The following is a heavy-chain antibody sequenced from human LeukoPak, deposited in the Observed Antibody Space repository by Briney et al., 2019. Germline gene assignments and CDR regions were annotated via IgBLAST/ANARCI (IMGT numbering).Heavy chain of an antibody. CDR1: GFTFSSYG. V-gene: IGHV3-30*03. J-gene: IGHJ5*02. Sequence: GGSLRLSCAASGFTFSSYGMHWVRQAPGKGLEWVAVISYDGSNKYYADSVKGRFTISRDNSKNTLYLQMNSLRAEDTAVYYCASETYYYDSSGPNWFDPWGQGTLVTVSS. CDR3: ASETYYYDSSGPNWFDP. CDR2: ISYDGSNK. D-gene: IGHD3-22*01.